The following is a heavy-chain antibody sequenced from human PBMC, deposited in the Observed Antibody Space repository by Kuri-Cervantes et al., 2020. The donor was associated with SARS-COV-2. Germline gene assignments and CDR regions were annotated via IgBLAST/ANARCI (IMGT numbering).Heavy chain of an antibody. Sequence: SETLSLTCAVYGGSLSGYYWSWIRQPPGKGLEWIGEINHSGSTNYNPSLKSRVTISVDTSKNQFSLKLSSVTAADTAVYYCARTGELPLYYFDYWGQGTLVTVSS. V-gene: IGHV4-34*01. CDR2: INHSGST. CDR1: GGSLSGYY. D-gene: IGHD1-26*01. CDR3: ARTGELPLYYFDY. J-gene: IGHJ4*02.